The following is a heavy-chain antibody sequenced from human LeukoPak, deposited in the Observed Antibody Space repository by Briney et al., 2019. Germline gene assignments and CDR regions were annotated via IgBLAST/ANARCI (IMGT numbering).Heavy chain of an antibody. D-gene: IGHD2-2*01. J-gene: IGHJ5*02. CDR1: RYTFTDYY. CDR3: ARGGWSLGYCSSSSCLDWFDP. V-gene: IGHV1-2*02. CDR2: INPNSGGT. Sequence: ASVKVSCKASRYTFTDYYMHWVRQASGQGLEWMGWINPNSGGTNYAQRFQGRVTMTRDTSISTAYMELSRLRSDDTAVYYCARGGWSLGYCSSSSCLDWFDPWGQGTLVTVSS.